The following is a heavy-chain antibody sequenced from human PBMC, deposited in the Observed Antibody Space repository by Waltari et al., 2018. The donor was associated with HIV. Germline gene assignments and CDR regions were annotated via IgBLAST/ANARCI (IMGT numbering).Heavy chain of an antibody. CDR3: AREALYDSSGYYFDY. V-gene: IGHV3-7*01. CDR1: GLPFNKYW. J-gene: IGHJ4*02. D-gene: IGHD3-22*01. CDR2: IKQDESEK. Sequence: EVQLVESGGGLVQPGGSLRLYCAASGLPFNKYWMTWVRQAPGKGLEWVANIKQDESEKYYVDSLKGRFTISRDNAKNSLFLQMNSLRVEDTAVYYCAREALYDSSGYYFDYWGQGTLVTVSS.